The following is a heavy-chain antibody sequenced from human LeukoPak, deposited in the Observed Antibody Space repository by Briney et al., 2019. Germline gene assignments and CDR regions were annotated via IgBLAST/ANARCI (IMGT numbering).Heavy chain of an antibody. CDR2: IHGSASYN. D-gene: IGHD7-27*01. CDR1: GFIFSNYY. Sequence: GGSLRLSCAASGFIFSNYYLNWVRQAPGKGLEWVSCIHGSASYNYYADSVKGRFTVSRDSAKNTLYLQMNRLRAEDTAVYYCARDDWGSGIPLLYWGQGTLVTVSS. J-gene: IGHJ4*02. V-gene: IGHV3-21*01. CDR3: ARDDWGSGIPLLY.